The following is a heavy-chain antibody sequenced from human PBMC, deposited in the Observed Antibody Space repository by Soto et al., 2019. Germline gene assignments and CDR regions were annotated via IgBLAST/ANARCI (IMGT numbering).Heavy chain of an antibody. V-gene: IGHV3-11*01. CDR3: ARDPGTSSWLGWFDP. CDR2: ISRSGRTI. CDR1: GFTFTDYC. D-gene: IGHD6-13*01. J-gene: IGHJ5*02. Sequence: GGSLRLSCAASGFTFTDYCMSWIRQAPGKGLQWLSYISRSGRTIYYADSVKGRFTISRDNAKNSLYLQLNSLRAEDTAIYYCARDPGTSSWLGWFDPWGQGTLVTVSS.